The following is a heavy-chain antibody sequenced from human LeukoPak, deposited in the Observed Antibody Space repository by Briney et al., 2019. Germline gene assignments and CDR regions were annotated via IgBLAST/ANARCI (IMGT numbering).Heavy chain of an antibody. V-gene: IGHV1-69*04. Sequence: SVKVSCKASGYTFTSYGISWVRQAPGQGLEWMGRIIPILGIANYAQKFQGRVTITADKSTSTAYMELSSLRSEDTAVYYCATDSSEDPWGQGTLVTVSS. J-gene: IGHJ5*02. CDR2: IIPILGIA. CDR1: GYTFTSYG. CDR3: ATDSSEDP. D-gene: IGHD3-22*01.